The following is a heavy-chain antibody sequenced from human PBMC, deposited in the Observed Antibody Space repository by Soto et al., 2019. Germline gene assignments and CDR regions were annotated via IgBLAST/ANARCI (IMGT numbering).Heavy chain of an antibody. D-gene: IGHD2-15*01. V-gene: IGHV1-18*01. CDR2: ISGYDGNT. Sequence: GASVKVSCKPSGYTFINYCITWVRQAPGQGLEWMGWISGYDGNTNYAPKLQGRVTMTRDTSTSTVYMELRSLRSDDTAVYYCARDRGRSCSGGTCPFDYWGQGTLVTVSS. J-gene: IGHJ4*02. CDR1: GYTFINYC. CDR3: ARDRGRSCSGGTCPFDY.